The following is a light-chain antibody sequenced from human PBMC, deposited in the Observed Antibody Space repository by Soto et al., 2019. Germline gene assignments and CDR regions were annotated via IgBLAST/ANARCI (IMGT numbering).Light chain of an antibody. CDR3: QQYGTSPWT. J-gene: IGKJ1*01. V-gene: IGKV3-20*01. CDR2: AAS. CDR1: QSVSSSY. Sequence: PGARATLSCRTRQSVSSSYLAWYQQRPGQAPRLLIYAASSRATGIPDRFSGSGSGTDFTLTISRLEPEDFAVYYCQQYGTSPWTFGQGTKVEIK.